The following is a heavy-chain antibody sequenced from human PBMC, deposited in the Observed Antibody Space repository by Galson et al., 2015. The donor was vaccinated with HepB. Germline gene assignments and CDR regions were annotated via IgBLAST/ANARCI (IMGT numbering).Heavy chain of an antibody. CDR3: AKNYYDSRRGAFDI. CDR1: RFTFSSYA. CDR2: ISGSGGST. D-gene: IGHD3-22*01. V-gene: IGHV3-23*01. Sequence: SLRLSCAASRFTFSSYAMSWVRQAPGKGLEWVSAISGSGGSTYYADSMKGRFTISRDNSKNTLYLQMNSLRAEDTAVYYCAKNYYDSRRGAFDIWGQGTMVTVSS. J-gene: IGHJ3*02.